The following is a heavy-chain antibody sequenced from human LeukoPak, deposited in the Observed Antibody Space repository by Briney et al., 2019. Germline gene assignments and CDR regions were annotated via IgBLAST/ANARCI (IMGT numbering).Heavy chain of an antibody. CDR3: ARDRVTMVRGVTLEYYFDY. V-gene: IGHV3-53*01. CDR2: IYSGGST. D-gene: IGHD3-10*01. Sequence: EGSLRLSCAASGFTVSSNYMSWVRQAPGKGLEWVSVIYSGGSTYYADSVKGRFTISRDNSKNTLYLQMNSLRAEDTAVYYCARDRVTMVRGVTLEYYFDYWGQGTLVTVSS. CDR1: GFTVSSNY. J-gene: IGHJ4*02.